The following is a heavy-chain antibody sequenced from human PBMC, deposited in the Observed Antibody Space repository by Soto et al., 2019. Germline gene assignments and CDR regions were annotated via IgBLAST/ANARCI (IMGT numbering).Heavy chain of an antibody. V-gene: IGHV3-64D*06. CDR1: GLTFSSYA. CDR2: ISSNGGST. Sequence: QPGGSLRLSCSASGLTFSSYAMHWVRQAPGKGLEYVSAISSNGGSTYYADSVKGRFTISRDNSKNTLYLQMSSLRAEDTAVYYCVKEGGGYSYAYGGYYYYYGMDVWGQGTTVTVSS. J-gene: IGHJ6*02. D-gene: IGHD5-18*01. CDR3: VKEGGGYSYAYGGYYYYYGMDV.